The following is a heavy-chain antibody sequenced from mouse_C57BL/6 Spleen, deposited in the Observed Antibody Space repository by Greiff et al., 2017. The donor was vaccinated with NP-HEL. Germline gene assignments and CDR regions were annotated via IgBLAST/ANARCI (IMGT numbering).Heavy chain of an antibody. Sequence: VQLKESGPVLVKPGASVKMSCKASGYTFTDYYMNWVKQSHGKSLEWIGVINPYNGGTSYNQKFKGKATLTVDKSSSTAYMELNSLTSEDSAVYYCARDYGRGYFDVWGTGTTVTVSS. J-gene: IGHJ1*03. CDR3: ARDYGRGYFDV. V-gene: IGHV1-19*01. CDR2: INPYNGGT. D-gene: IGHD1-1*01. CDR1: GYTFTDYY.